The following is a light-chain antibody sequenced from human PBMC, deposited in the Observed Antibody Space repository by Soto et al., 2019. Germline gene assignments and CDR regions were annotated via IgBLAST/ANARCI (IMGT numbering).Light chain of an antibody. Sequence: QSVLTQPPSVSGAPGQRVIISCTGGTSNIGGANSVNWYQQLPGAAPKLLIYGNNNRPSGVPDRFSGSKSDTSASLAITGLQPEDEADYDCQSYDSSLTSLVFGGGTKLTVL. J-gene: IGLJ2*01. CDR3: QSYDSSLTSLV. CDR1: TSNIGGANS. CDR2: GNN. V-gene: IGLV1-40*01.